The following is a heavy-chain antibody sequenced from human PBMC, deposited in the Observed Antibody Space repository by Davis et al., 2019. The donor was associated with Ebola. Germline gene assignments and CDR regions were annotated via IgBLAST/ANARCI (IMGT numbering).Heavy chain of an antibody. CDR2: INHSGST. CDR1: GGSFSGYY. CDR3: ARGNSGSYYYYYYRDV. V-gene: IGHV4-34*01. D-gene: IGHD1-26*01. J-gene: IGHJ6*03. Sequence: PSETLSLTCAVYGGSFSGYYWSWIRQPPGKGLEWIGEINHSGSTNYNPSLKSRVTISVDTSKNQFSLKLSSVTAADTAVYYCARGNSGSYYYYYYRDVWGKGTTVTVSS.